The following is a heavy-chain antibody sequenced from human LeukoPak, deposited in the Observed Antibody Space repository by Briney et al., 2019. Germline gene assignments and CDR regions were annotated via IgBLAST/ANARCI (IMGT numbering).Heavy chain of an antibody. J-gene: IGHJ5*02. CDR1: GGSISSYY. CDR2: IYTSGST. D-gene: IGHD2-2*02. V-gene: IGHV4-4*09. Sequence: PSETLSLACTVSGGSISSYYWSWIRQPPGKGLEWIGYIYTSGSTNYNPSLKSRVTISVDTSKNQFSLKLSSVTAADTAVYYCARQDGYCSSTSCYNHNWFDPWGQGTLVTVSS. CDR3: ARQDGYCSSTSCYNHNWFDP.